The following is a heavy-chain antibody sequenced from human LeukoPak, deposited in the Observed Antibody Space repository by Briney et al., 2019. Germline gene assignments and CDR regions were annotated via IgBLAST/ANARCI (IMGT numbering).Heavy chain of an antibody. CDR3: ASGKYSSSWNDY. CDR2: VYTTGTGST. D-gene: IGHD6-13*01. J-gene: IGHJ4*02. Sequence: PSETLSLTCSVSGFSISSGYFWGWIRPPPGKGLEWIGNVYTTGTGSTYYNPSVKSRVTVSVDTSKNQFSLKLSSVTAADTAVYYCASGKYSSSWNDYWGQGTLVTVSS. CDR1: GFSISSGYF. V-gene: IGHV4-38-2*02.